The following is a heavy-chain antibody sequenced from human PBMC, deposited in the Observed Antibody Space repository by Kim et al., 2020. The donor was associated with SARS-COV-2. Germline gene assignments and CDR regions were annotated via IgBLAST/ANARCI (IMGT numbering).Heavy chain of an antibody. V-gene: IGHV3-66*01. D-gene: IGHD3-10*01. CDR3: ARDPKYYGSGSY. CDR1: GFTVSSNY. CDR2: IYSGGST. J-gene: IGHJ3*01. Sequence: GGSLRLSCAASGFTVSSNYMSWVRQAPGKGLEWVSVIYSGGSTYYADSVKGRFTISRDNSKNTLYLQMNSLRAEDTAVYYCARDPKYYGSGSYWGQGTMVTVSS.